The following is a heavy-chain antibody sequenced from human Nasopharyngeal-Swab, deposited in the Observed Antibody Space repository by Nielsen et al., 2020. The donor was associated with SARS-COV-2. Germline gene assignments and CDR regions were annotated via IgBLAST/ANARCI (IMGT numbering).Heavy chain of an antibody. CDR3: ARARDDSSGYYYAYYGMDV. V-gene: IGHV3-48*04. CDR1: GFSLYSYT. D-gene: IGHD3-22*01. J-gene: IGHJ6*02. CDR2: MSSNSRAI. Sequence: GESLKISCAASGFSLYSYTMNWVRQAPGKGLEWLSYMSSNSRAIFYADSVKGRFTISRDNTKNFLYLDMNSLRVEDTAVYYCARARDDSSGYYYAYYGMDVWGQGTTVTVSS.